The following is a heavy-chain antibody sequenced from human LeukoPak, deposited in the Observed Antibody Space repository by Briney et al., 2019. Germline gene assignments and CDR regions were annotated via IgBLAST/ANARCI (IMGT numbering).Heavy chain of an antibody. V-gene: IGHV1-69*13. Sequence: SVKVSCKASGGTFSSYAISSVRQAPGQGLEWMGGIIPIFGTANYAQKFQGRVTITADESTSTAYMDLSSLRSEDTAVYYCARGEDYDFGGAFDIWGQGTMVTVSS. D-gene: IGHD3-3*01. CDR2: IIPIFGTA. J-gene: IGHJ3*02. CDR3: ARGEDYDFGGAFDI. CDR1: GGTFSSYA.